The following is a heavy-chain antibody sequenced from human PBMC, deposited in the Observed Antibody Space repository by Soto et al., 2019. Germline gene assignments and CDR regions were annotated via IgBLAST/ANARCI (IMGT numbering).Heavy chain of an antibody. CDR1: GGTFSSYA. Sequence: QVQLVQSGAEVKKPGSSVKVSCKASGGTFSSYAISWVRQAPGQGLEWMGGIIPIFGTANYAQKFQGRVTITADESTSTAYMELSSLRSEDTAVYYCARDPEIRYFDWPHTYFDYWGQGTLVTVSS. J-gene: IGHJ4*02. D-gene: IGHD3-9*01. V-gene: IGHV1-69*01. CDR2: IIPIFGTA. CDR3: ARDPEIRYFDWPHTYFDY.